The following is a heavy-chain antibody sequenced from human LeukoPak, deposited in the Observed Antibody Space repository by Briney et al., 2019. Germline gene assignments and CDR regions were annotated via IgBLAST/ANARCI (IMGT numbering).Heavy chain of an antibody. CDR3: TRDTDFGSPTNYFDH. CDR1: GFTFDDYA. Sequence: GGSLRLSCAASGFTFDDYAMHWVRQAPGKGLQWVSLISWEGHTTYYADSVRGRFTISRDNTKNSLFLKMRSLTTDDTAFYYCTRDTDFGSPTNYFDHWGQGTLVSVSS. D-gene: IGHD3-10*01. CDR2: ISWEGHTT. J-gene: IGHJ4*02. V-gene: IGHV3-43*01.